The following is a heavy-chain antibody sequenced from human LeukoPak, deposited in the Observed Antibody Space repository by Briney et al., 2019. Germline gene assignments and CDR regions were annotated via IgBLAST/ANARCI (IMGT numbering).Heavy chain of an antibody. CDR3: ARERVTTDTYAFDI. CDR1: GYTFTSYG. CDR2: ISAYNGNT. Sequence: GASVKVSCKASGYTFTSYGISWVRQAPGQGLEWMGWISAYNGNTNYAQKLQGRVTMTTDTSTSTAYMELRSLRSEDTAVYYCARERVTTDTYAFDIWGQGTMVTVSS. D-gene: IGHD4-17*01. J-gene: IGHJ3*02. V-gene: IGHV1-18*01.